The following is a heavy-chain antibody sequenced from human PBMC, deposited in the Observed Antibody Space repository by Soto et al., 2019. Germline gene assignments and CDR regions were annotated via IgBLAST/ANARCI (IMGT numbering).Heavy chain of an antibody. CDR1: GFTFSSYG. V-gene: IGHV3-23*01. D-gene: IGHD1-7*01. CDR2: SSATGSGR. Sequence: GGSLRLSCAASGFTFSSYGMTWVRQAPGKGLEWVSFSSATGSGRYYADSVKGRFTISRDNSKNTLYLQMSSLRADDTAVYYCAKDRRAGGNYGFYSDFWGQGALVTVSS. CDR3: AKDRRAGGNYGFYSDF. J-gene: IGHJ4*02.